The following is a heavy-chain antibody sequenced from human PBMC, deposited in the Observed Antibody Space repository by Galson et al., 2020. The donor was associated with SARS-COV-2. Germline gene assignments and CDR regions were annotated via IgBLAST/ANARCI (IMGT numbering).Heavy chain of an antibody. D-gene: IGHD3-10*01. J-gene: IGHJ4*02. CDR2: IFSHDEK. V-gene: IGHV2-26*01. CDR1: GFPLSNARMG. Sequence: SGPTLVKPTETLTLTCTVSGFPLSNARMGVSWIRQPPGKALEWLAHIFSHDEKSYSTSLKSRPTISKDTSKSQVVLTMTNMDPVDTATSYCARIRVTMVQGVIIAGFDYWGQGTLVSVSS. CDR3: ARIRVTMVQGVIIAGFDY.